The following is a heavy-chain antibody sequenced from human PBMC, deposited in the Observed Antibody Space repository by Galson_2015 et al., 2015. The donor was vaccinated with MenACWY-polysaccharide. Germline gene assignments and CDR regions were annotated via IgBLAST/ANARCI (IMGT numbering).Heavy chain of an antibody. CDR2: IYTSGST. V-gene: IGHV4-61*02. D-gene: IGHD6-6*01. Sequence: LTCTVSGGSISSGSYYWTWIRQPAGKGLEWIGRIYTSGSTKYNPSLKSRVTISIDTSENQFSLKLSSVTAADTAVYYCARDAAVLEYSSSSRSPGGWFDPWGQGTLVTVSS. CDR3: ARDAAVLEYSSSSRSPGGWFDP. J-gene: IGHJ5*02. CDR1: GGSISSGSYY.